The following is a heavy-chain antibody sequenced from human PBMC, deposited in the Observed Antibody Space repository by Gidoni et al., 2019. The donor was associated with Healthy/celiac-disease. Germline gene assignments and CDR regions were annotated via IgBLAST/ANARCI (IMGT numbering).Heavy chain of an antibody. Sequence: QVQLVQSGAEVKKPGASVKVSCKASGYTFTSYAMHWVRQAPGQRLEWMGWINAGNGNTKYSQKFQGRVTITRDTSASTAYMELSSLRSEDTAVYYCARILTTVVTHPLDYWGQGTLVTVSS. D-gene: IGHD4-17*01. CDR1: GYTFTSYA. V-gene: IGHV1-3*01. CDR2: INAGNGNT. J-gene: IGHJ4*02. CDR3: ARILTTVVTHPLDY.